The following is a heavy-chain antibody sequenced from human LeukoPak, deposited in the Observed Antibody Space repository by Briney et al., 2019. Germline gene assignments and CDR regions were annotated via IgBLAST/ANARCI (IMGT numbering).Heavy chain of an antibody. CDR2: MNPNSGNT. Sequence: APLKVSCKASGYTFTSYDINWVRQATGQRLEWMGWMNPNSGNTGYAQKLQGRVTITRITSISTANMELSSLRSEDTAVYYCARGIRPGYSRYGFDYWGQGTLVTVSS. D-gene: IGHD4-11*01. CDR1: GYTFTSYD. J-gene: IGHJ4*02. CDR3: ARGIRPGYSRYGFDY. V-gene: IGHV1-8*03.